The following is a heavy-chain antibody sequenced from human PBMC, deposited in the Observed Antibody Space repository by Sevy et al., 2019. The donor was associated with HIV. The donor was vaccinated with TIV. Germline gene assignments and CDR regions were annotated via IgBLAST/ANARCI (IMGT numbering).Heavy chain of an antibody. CDR3: ARDCNSATCLWGLDV. J-gene: IGHJ6*02. Sequence: GGSLRLSCAAFGFTFNRYWMSWVRQAPGKGLQWVANIKLDGSEKYYLDSVRGRFTISRDNAKNSLYLQMNSLRAEDTAVYYCARDCNSATCLWGLDVWGLGTTVTVSS. D-gene: IGHD1-26*01. CDR2: IKLDGSEK. V-gene: IGHV3-7*03. CDR1: GFTFNRYW.